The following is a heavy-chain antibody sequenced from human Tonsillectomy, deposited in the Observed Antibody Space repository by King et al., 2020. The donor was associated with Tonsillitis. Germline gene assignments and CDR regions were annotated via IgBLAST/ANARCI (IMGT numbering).Heavy chain of an antibody. D-gene: IGHD1-26*01. V-gene: IGHV4-39*01. CDR2: IYYSGST. J-gene: IGHJ4*02. CDR3: ARSSGSYHGG. Sequence: LQLQESGPGLVKPSETLSLTCTVSGGSISSSSYYWGWIRQPPGKGLEWIVSIYYSGSTYYNPSLKSRVTISVDTSKNQFSLKLSSVTAADTAVYYCARSSGSYHGGWGQGTLVTVSS. CDR1: GGSISSSSYY.